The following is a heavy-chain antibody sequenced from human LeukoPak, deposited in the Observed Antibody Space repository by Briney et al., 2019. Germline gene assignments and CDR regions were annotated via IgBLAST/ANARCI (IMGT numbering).Heavy chain of an antibody. CDR2: INPNSGGT. D-gene: IGHD2-2*01. CDR3: ARICSSTSCAAGSAYYYYYMDV. J-gene: IGHJ6*03. Sequence: ASVKVSCKASGYTFTGYYMHWVRQAPGQGHEWMGWINPNSGGTNYAQKFQGRVTMTRDTSISTAYMELSRLRSDDTAVYYCARICSSTSCAAGSAYYYYYMDVWGKGTTVTVSS. V-gene: IGHV1-2*02. CDR1: GYTFTGYY.